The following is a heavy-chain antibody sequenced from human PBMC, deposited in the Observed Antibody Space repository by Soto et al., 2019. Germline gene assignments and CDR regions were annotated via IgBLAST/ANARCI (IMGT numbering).Heavy chain of an antibody. Sequence: GESLEISCNGSGYSFTTHWVCWVRQMPWKGLEWMGIIYPGDSDARYSPSFQGQVTISVDESITTAFLQWSSLKASDTAMYYCARSQFDYVWGTSGYFDSWGQGTLVTVSS. CDR1: GYSFTTHW. J-gene: IGHJ4*02. CDR3: ARSQFDYVWGTSGYFDS. D-gene: IGHD3-16*01. V-gene: IGHV5-51*01. CDR2: IYPGDSDA.